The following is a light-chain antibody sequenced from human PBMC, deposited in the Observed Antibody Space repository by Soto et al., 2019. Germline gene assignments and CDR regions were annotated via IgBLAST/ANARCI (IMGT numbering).Light chain of an antibody. Sequence: EIVLTQSPGTLSLSPRERATLSCRASQSVSSSYLAWYQQKPGQAPRLLIYGASSRATGIPDRFSGSGSGTDFTLTISRLEPEDVAVYYCQQYGSSPYTFGQGTKLEIK. CDR2: GAS. V-gene: IGKV3-20*01. J-gene: IGKJ2*01. CDR1: QSVSSSY. CDR3: QQYGSSPYT.